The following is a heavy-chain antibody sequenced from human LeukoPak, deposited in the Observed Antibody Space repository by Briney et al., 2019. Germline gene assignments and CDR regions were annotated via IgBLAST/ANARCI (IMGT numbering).Heavy chain of an antibody. V-gene: IGHV4-4*07. Sequence: ASETLSLTCTVSGGSISSYYWSWIRQPAGKGLEWIGRIYTSGSTNYNPSLKSRVTMSVDTSKNQFSLKLSSVTAADTAVYYCARVHYGSGSYSERKNWFDPWGQGTLVTVSS. CDR3: ARVHYGSGSYSERKNWFDP. CDR1: GGSISSYY. J-gene: IGHJ5*02. CDR2: IYTSGST. D-gene: IGHD3-10*01.